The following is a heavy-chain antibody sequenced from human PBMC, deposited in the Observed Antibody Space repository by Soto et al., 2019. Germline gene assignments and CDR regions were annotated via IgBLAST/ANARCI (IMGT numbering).Heavy chain of an antibody. D-gene: IGHD3-22*01. Sequence: QVQLVQSGAEVKKPGASVKVSCKASGYTFITYGVSWVRQAPGQGLDWLGWISTYNGNTRYAERLQGRVTMTTDTTTNTAYMERRKLRSDDTAVYYCARGPTDYYDNSANYFLDYWGQGTLVTVSS. CDR1: GYTFITYG. J-gene: IGHJ4*02. CDR3: ARGPTDYYDNSANYFLDY. CDR2: ISTYNGNT. V-gene: IGHV1-18*01.